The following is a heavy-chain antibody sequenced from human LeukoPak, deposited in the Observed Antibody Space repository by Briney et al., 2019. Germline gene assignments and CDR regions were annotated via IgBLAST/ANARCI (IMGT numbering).Heavy chain of an antibody. V-gene: IGHV1-2*02. D-gene: IGHD4-17*01. CDR3: ARGHGAGHYRHRYYYMDV. Sequence: ASVRVSCKTSGYIFSDHYIHWVRQAPGQGLEWMGWINPETGGTNYAQKYEGRVTMTGDASFTTAYMELSRLTFDDTAVYYCARGHGAGHYRHRYYYMDVWGTGTTVTVS. CDR2: INPETGGT. J-gene: IGHJ6*03. CDR1: GYIFSDHY.